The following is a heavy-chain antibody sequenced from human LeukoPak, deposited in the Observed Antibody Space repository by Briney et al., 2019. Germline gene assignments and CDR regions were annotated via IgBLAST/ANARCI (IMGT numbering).Heavy chain of an antibody. Sequence: PGGSLRLSCAASGFTFSSYSMNWVRQAPGKGLEWVSSISSSSSCIYYADSVKGRFTISRDNAKNSLYLQMNSLRAEDTAVYYCASLTDIEAGAVRYWGQGTLVTVSS. CDR3: ASLTDIEAGAVRY. V-gene: IGHV3-21*01. J-gene: IGHJ4*02. CDR2: ISSSSSCI. D-gene: IGHD1-26*01. CDR1: GFTFSSYS.